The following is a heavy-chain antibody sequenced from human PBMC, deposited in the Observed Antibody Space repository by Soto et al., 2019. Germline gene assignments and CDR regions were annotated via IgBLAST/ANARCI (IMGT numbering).Heavy chain of an antibody. CDR2: IDPSDSNT. CDR3: ARQIGGSSRWYFFDY. Sequence: GESLKISCKGSVYTFTGFFITWVRQMPGKGLEWMGRIDPSDSNTNYSPSFQGHVTISVDKSTSTVYLHWSSLKASDTAMYYCARQIGGSSRWYFFDYWGQGTLVTVSS. D-gene: IGHD6-13*01. CDR1: VYTFTGFF. J-gene: IGHJ4*02. V-gene: IGHV5-10-1*01.